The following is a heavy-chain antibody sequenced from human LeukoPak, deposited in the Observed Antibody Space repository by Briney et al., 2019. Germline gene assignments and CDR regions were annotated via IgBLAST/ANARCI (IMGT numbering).Heavy chain of an antibody. Sequence: PGGSLRLSCAASGFTFSSYSMTWVRQAPGKGLEWVSYISSSSSTIYYADSVKGRFTISRDNAKNSLYLQMNSLRAEDTAVYYCARGIRSSSGWSLTFDYWGQGTLVTVSS. CDR3: ARGIRSSSGWSLTFDY. V-gene: IGHV3-48*04. J-gene: IGHJ4*02. D-gene: IGHD6-19*01. CDR1: GFTFSSYS. CDR2: ISSSSSTI.